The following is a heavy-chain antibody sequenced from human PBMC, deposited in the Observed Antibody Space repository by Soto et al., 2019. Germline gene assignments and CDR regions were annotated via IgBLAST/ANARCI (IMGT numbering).Heavy chain of an antibody. J-gene: IGHJ4*02. CDR2: ISGSGGST. Sequence: GGSLRISCAGSGFTFSSYAMSWVRQAPGKGLEWVSAISGSGGSTYYAESVKGRFTISRDNSKNTLYLQRNSLRAEDTAVYYCSKDPRRHYDTRGYFGYWGQGTLVTVSS. V-gene: IGHV3-23*01. D-gene: IGHD3-22*01. CDR1: GFTFSSYA. CDR3: SKDPRRHYDTRGYFGY.